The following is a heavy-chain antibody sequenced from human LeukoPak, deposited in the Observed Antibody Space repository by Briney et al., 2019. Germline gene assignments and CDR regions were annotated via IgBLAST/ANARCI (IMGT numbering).Heavy chain of an antibody. Sequence: GGSLRLSCAASGFTVGSAWMSWVRQAPGKGLEWVSTVRGSGGGTYYADSVKGRFTISRDNSKNTLYLQMNSLRAEDTAVYYCAKEPATRWLATFDYWGQGTLVTVSS. V-gene: IGHV3-23*01. CDR1: GFTVGSAW. CDR2: VRGSGGGT. CDR3: AKEPATRWLATFDY. J-gene: IGHJ4*02. D-gene: IGHD6-19*01.